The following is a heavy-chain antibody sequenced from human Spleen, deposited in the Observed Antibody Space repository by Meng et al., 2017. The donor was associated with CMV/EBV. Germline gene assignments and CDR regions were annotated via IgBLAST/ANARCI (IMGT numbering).Heavy chain of an antibody. CDR2: INHSGST. D-gene: IGHD4-17*01. V-gene: IGHV4-34*01. J-gene: IGHJ3*02. CDR1: GGSFTGYY. CDR3: ARARGGTVTTRAFDI. Sequence: SETLSLTCVVYGGSFTGYYWICFRQPPGKGLKWIGEINHSGSTNYNPSLKSRVTISVDTSKNQFSLNLSSVTAADTAVYYCARARGGTVTTRAFDIWGQGTMVTVSS.